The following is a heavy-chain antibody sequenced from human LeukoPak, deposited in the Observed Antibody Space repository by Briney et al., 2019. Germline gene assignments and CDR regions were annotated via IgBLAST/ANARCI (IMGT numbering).Heavy chain of an antibody. CDR1: GFTFSSAW. D-gene: IGHD5-24*01. J-gene: IGHJ4*02. V-gene: IGHV3-15*04. CDR2: IETKTDGGTT. Sequence: PGGSLRLSCAASGFTFSSAWMNWLRQAPGKGLEWVGRIETKTDGGTTDYAAPVKGRFTISRDDSKNTLYLQMNSLKTDDTAVYYCTTVERWLLRSSPYWGQGTLVTVSS. CDR3: TTVERWLLRSSPY.